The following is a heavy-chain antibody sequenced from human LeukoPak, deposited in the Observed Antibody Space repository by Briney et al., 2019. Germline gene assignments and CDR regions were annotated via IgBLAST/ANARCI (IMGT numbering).Heavy chain of an antibody. Sequence: PGGSLRLSCTASGFTFSNSSMNWVRQAPGKGLEWVAFISYDGNNKYYSDSVKCRFTISRDNSKNTLYLQMNSLSAEDTAVYYCAKDMYYRGSGSYFNVDYWGQGTLVTVSS. V-gene: IGHV3-30*18. J-gene: IGHJ4*02. CDR3: AKDMYYRGSGSYFNVDY. CDR2: ISYDGNNK. D-gene: IGHD3-10*01. CDR1: GFTFSNSS.